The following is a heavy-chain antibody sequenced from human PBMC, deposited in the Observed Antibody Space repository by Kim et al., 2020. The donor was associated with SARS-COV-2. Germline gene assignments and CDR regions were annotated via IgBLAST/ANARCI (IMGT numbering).Heavy chain of an antibody. J-gene: IGHJ5*02. CDR2: IKQDGSEK. CDR3: ARDISGGYVENWFDP. Sequence: GGSLRLSCAASGFTFSSYWMSWVRQAPGKGLEWVANIKQDGSEKYYVDSVKGRFTISRDNAKNSLYLQMNSLRAEDTAVYYCARDISGGYVENWFDPWGQGTLVTVSS. V-gene: IGHV3-7*01. CDR1: GFTFSSYW. D-gene: IGHD5-12*01.